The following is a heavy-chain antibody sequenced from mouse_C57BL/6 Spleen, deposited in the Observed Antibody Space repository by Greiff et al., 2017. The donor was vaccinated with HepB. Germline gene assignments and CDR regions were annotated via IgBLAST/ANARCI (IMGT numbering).Heavy chain of an antibody. CDR1: GFTFSDYY. D-gene: IGHD2-4*01. J-gene: IGHJ2*01. CDR3: ARESYDSFFDY. Sequence: EVKLVESAGGLVQPGSSMKLSCTASGFTFSDYYMAWVRQVPEKGLEWVANINYDGSSTYYLDSLKSRFIISRDNAKNILYLQMSSLKSEDTATYYCARESYDSFFDYWGQGTTLTVSS. V-gene: IGHV5-16*01. CDR2: INYDGSST.